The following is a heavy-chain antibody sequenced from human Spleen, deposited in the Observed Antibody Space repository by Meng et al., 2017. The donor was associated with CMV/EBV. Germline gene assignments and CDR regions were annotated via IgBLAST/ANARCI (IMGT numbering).Heavy chain of an antibody. CDR2: INHSGST. J-gene: IGHJ4*02. CDR1: GGSISSGDYY. CDR3: ARGGVYGSGSYLAARPFDY. Sequence: QVQLQESGPGLVKPSQXLSLTCTFXGGSISSGDYYWSWIRQPPGKGLEWIGEINHSGSTNYNPSLKSRVTISVDTSKNQFSLKLSSVTAADTAVYYCARGGVYGSGSYLAARPFDYWGQGTLVTVSS. D-gene: IGHD3-10*01. V-gene: IGHV4-30-4*08.